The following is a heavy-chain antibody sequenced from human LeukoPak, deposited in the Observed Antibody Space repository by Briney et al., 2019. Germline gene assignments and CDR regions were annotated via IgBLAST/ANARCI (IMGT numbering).Heavy chain of an antibody. CDR2: IDPYTGKT. V-gene: IGHV1-18*01. Sequence: ASVKVSCKASGYTFTNFGISWVRQAPGQGLEWMGWIDPYTGKTNYAQKFQGRVTVTTDTSTTTAYMELRSLRSDDTAVYYCASCHCTNGVCYGECEYFQEWGQGTLVTVSS. J-gene: IGHJ1*01. CDR3: ASCHCTNGVCYGECEYFQE. CDR1: GYTFTNFG. D-gene: IGHD2-8*01.